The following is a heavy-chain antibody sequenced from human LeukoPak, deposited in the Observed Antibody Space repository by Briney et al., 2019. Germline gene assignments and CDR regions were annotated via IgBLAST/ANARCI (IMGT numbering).Heavy chain of an antibody. D-gene: IGHD1-26*01. V-gene: IGHV4-61*08. CDR1: GGSISSGGYY. J-gene: IGHJ5*02. CDR2: IYYSGST. CDR3: ARTLSELRTFDP. Sequence: SETLSLTCTVSGGSISSGGYYWSWIRQPPGKGLEWIGYIYYSGSTNYNPSLKSRVTISVDTSKNQFSLKLSSVTAADTAMYYCARTLSELRTFDPWGQGTLVIVSS.